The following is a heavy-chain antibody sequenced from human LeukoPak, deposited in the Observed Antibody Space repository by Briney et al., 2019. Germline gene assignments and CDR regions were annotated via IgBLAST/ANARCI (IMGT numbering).Heavy chain of an antibody. V-gene: IGHV3-23*01. CDR3: AKDVTVVPAAHFDY. D-gene: IGHD2-2*01. J-gene: IGHJ4*02. Sequence: VGSLRLSCAASGFTFSSYAMSWVRQAPGKGLEWVSALSGSGGSTYYADSVKGRFTISRDNSKNTLYLQMNSLRAEDTAVYYCAKDVTVVPAAHFDYWGQGTLVTVSS. CDR1: GFTFSSYA. CDR2: LSGSGGST.